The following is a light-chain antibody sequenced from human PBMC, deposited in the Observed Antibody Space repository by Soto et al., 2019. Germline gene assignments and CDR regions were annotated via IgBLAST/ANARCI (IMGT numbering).Light chain of an antibody. CDR2: KAS. CDR1: QTIRSW. J-gene: IGKJ1*01. V-gene: IGKV1-5*03. CDR3: QHYNSYSEA. Sequence: DIQSTQSPCSLSGSVRVRVTITFRASQTIRSWLTWYQQKPGKAPKLLIYKASTLKSGVPSRFSGSGSGTEFTLTISSLQPDDFATYYCQHYNSYSEAFGQGTKV.